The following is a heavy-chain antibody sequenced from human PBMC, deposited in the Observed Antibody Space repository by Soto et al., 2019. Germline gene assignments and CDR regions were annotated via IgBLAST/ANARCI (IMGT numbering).Heavy chain of an antibody. Sequence: SVKVSCKASGGTFSSYAISWVRQAPGQGLEWMGGIIPIFGTANYAQKFQGRVTITADESTSTAYMELSSLRSEDTAVYYCAREKGRIAVAGINPFDYWGQGNLVTVAS. CDR2: IIPIFGTA. V-gene: IGHV1-69*13. D-gene: IGHD6-19*01. CDR3: AREKGRIAVAGINPFDY. J-gene: IGHJ4*02. CDR1: GGTFSSYA.